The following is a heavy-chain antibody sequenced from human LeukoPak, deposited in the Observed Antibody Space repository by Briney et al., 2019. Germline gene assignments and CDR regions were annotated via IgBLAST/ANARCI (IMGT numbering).Heavy chain of an antibody. CDR2: IKQDGSEK. V-gene: IGHV3-7*01. D-gene: IGHD2-21*02. J-gene: IGHJ6*02. CDR3: ARYCGGDCYGMDV. Sequence: GGSLRLSCTASEFTFSSYWMSWVRQAPGKGLEWVANIKQDGSEKDYVDSVKGRFTISRDNAKNSLYLQMNSLRAEDTAVYYCARYCGGDCYGMDVWGQGTMVTVSS. CDR1: EFTFSSYW.